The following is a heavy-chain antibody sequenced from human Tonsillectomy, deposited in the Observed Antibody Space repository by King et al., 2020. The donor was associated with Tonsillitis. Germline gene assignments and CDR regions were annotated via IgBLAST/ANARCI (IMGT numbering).Heavy chain of an antibody. CDR2: ISWNSGRR. J-gene: IGHJ5*02. Sequence: VQLVESGGGLVQPGRSLRLSCAASGFTFDDYGMHWVRRSPGKGLEWVSGISWNSGRRGYVDSVRGRFIISRDNARNSLYLQMDSLRPEDTGFYFCAKDKNSDFYPGWFDVWGQGILVTVSS. CDR3: AKDKNSDFYPGWFDV. V-gene: IGHV3-9*01. CDR1: GFTFDDYG. D-gene: IGHD3/OR15-3a*01.